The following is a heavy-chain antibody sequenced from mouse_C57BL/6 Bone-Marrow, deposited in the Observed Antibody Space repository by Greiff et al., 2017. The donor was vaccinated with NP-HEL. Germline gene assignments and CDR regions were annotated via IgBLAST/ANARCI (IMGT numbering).Heavy chain of an antibody. CDR2: IFPGSGST. CDR1: GYTFTDYY. V-gene: IGHV1-75*01. D-gene: IGHD3-2*02. CDR3: ARSTAQAKGVFPY. Sequence: VKLLESGPELVKPGASVKISCKASGYTFTDYYINWVKQRPGQGLEWIGWIFPGSGSTYYNEKFKGKATLTVDKSSSTAYMLLSSLTSEDSAVYFCARSTAQAKGVFPYWGQGTTLTVSS. J-gene: IGHJ2*01.